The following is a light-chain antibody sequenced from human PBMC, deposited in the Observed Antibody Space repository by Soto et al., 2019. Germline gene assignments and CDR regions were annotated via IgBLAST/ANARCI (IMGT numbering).Light chain of an antibody. V-gene: IGKV1-16*02. J-gene: IGKJ5*01. CDR1: QDISNY. Sequence: DIQMTQSPSSLSASVGDRVTFTCRASQDISNYLACFQLKPGKAPKSLIYAASSLQSGVPSKFSGSGSGTDCTLIISNLQHEYFATSYCQQYNTYHRSPSITFGKGTRLLIK. CDR3: QQYNTYHRSPSIT. CDR2: AAS.